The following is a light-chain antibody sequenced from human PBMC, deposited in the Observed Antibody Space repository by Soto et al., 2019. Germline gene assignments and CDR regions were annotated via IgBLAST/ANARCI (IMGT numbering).Light chain of an antibody. V-gene: IGKV3-15*01. CDR3: QQYHDWPPLT. CDR2: SAS. Sequence: MTQSPAIVSVSPGERVTLSCRASQTISSNLAWYQLKPGQPPRLLFYSASARATGTSARFSGTGSGTEFTLTISSLQSEDVAIYYCQQYHDWPPLTFGGGTKVQSK. CDR1: QTISSN. J-gene: IGKJ4*01.